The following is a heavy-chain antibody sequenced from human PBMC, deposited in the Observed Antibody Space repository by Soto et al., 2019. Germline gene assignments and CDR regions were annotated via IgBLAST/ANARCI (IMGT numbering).Heavy chain of an antibody. J-gene: IGHJ4*02. CDR2: INAGNGNT. CDR3: ARGELIAAPSTL. CDR1: GYTFASYA. D-gene: IGHD6-13*01. V-gene: IGHV1-3*01. Sequence: ASVKVSCXASGYTFASYAMHWVRQAPGQRLEWMGWINAGNGNTKYSQKFQGRVTITRDTSASTAYMELSSLRSEDTAVYYCARGELIAAPSTLWGQGTPVTVSS.